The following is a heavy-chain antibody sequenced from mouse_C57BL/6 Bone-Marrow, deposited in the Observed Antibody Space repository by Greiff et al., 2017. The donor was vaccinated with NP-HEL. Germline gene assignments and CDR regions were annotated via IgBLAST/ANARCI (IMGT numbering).Heavy chain of an antibody. J-gene: IGHJ1*03. CDR2: INPNYGTT. Sequence: EVQLQQSGPELVKPGAPVKISCKASGYSFTDYNMNWVKQSNGKSLEWIGVINPNYGTTSYNQKFKGKATLTVDQSSSTAYMQLNSLTSEDSAVYYCATLYYYGSSSHWYFDVWGTGTTVTVSS. CDR3: ATLYYYGSSSHWYFDV. D-gene: IGHD1-1*01. V-gene: IGHV1-39*01. CDR1: GYSFTDYN.